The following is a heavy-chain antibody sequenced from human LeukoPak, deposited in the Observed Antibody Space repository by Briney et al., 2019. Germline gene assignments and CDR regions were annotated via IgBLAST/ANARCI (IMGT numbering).Heavy chain of an antibody. J-gene: IGHJ4*02. V-gene: IGHV1-18*01. Sequence: GASVKVSCKASGGTFSSYAISWVRQAPGQGLEWMGWISGYNDNTKYTQKLQGRVTMTTDTSTSTAYMELRSLRSDDTAVYYCARATGRVVRGITWRYFDYWGQGTLVTVSS. D-gene: IGHD3-10*01. CDR2: ISGYNDNT. CDR3: ARATGRVVRGITWRYFDY. CDR1: GGTFSSYA.